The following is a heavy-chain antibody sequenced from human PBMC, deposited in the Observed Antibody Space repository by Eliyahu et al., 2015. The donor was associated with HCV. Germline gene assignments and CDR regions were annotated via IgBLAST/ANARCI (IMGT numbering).Heavy chain of an antibody. CDR1: GFTFSXYW. J-gene: IGHJ6*02. D-gene: IGHD2-15*01. CDR3: AREGYCSGGSCYSGGAYYYYGMDV. CDR2: IKQDGSEK. Sequence: EVQLVESGGGLVQPGGSLRLSCAASGFTFSXYWRSWVRXAPGKGLEWVANIKQDGSEKYYVDSVKGRFTISRDNAKNSLYLQMNSLRAEDTAVYYCAREGYCSGGSCYSGGAYYYYGMDVWGQGTTVTVSS. V-gene: IGHV3-7*01.